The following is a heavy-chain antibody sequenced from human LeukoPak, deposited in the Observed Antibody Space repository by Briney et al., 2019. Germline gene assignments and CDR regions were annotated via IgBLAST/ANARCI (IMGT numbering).Heavy chain of an antibody. CDR2: INPNSGGT. V-gene: IGHV1-2*02. Sequence: ASVKVSCKASGYTFTGYYMHWVRQPPGQGLEWMGWINPNSGGTNYAQKFQGRVTMTRDTSISTAYMELSRLRSDDTAVYYCARDVYCSGGSCYPQWFDPWGQGTLVTVSS. CDR1: GYTFTGYY. J-gene: IGHJ5*02. D-gene: IGHD2-15*01. CDR3: ARDVYCSGGSCYPQWFDP.